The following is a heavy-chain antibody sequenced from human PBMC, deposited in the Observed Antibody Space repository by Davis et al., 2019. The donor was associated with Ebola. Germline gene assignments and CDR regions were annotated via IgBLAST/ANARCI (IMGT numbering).Heavy chain of an antibody. CDR3: AKTMGWLQQSGEEYFQN. J-gene: IGHJ1*01. CDR2: ISGSSSAV. CDR1: GFTFSDYY. V-gene: IGHV3-11*01. D-gene: IGHD5-24*01. Sequence: GESLKISCAASGFTFSDYYMSWIRQTPGRGLEWVAFISGSSSAVSYSASVRGRFTISRDNPKKSLYLEMHSLRAEDTAVYYCAKTMGWLQQSGEEYFQNWGQGTLVTVSS.